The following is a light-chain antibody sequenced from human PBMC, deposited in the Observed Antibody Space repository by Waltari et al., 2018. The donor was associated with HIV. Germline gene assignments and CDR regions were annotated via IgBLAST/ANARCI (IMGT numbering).Light chain of an antibody. CDR3: QQRSHWPPA. Sequence: EIVLTQSPATLSFSPGERATLSCRASQSVSSSLAWYQVKPGQAPRLLIYDASNRATGIPARFSGSGSGTDFTLTISSLEAEDFAVYYCQQRSHWPPAFGQGTRLEIK. CDR1: QSVSSS. V-gene: IGKV3-11*01. J-gene: IGKJ5*01. CDR2: DAS.